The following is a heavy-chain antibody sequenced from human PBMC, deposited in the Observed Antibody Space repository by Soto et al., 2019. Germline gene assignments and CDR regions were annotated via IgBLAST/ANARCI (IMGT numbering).Heavy chain of an antibody. Sequence: PGGSLRLSCEAPRITFSDYAMSWVRQAPGKGLEWVSGISGSGDGTYYPDSVKGRFTISRNNSKNMLYLQMSSLRAEDTAVYYCAKEGLERLFNFDYWGQGILVTVSS. CDR3: AKEGLERLFNFDY. CDR2: ISGSGDGT. J-gene: IGHJ4*02. CDR1: RITFSDYA. V-gene: IGHV3-23*01. D-gene: IGHD1-1*01.